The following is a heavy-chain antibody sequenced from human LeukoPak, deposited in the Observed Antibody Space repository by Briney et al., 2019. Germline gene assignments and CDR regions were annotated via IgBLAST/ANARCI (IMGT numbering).Heavy chain of an antibody. D-gene: IGHD6-13*01. CDR3: ARFGGSSSWYYYGMDV. J-gene: IGHJ6*02. V-gene: IGHV4-34*01. CDR1: GGSFSGYY. CDR2: INHSGST. Sequence: PSETLSLTCAVYGGSFSGYYWSWIRQPPGKGLEWIGEINHSGSTNYNPSLKSRVTISVDTSKNQFSLKLSSVTAADTAVYYCARFGGSSSWYYYGMDVWGQGTTVTVSS.